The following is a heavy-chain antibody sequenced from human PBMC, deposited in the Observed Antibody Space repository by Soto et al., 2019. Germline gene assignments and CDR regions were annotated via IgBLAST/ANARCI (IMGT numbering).Heavy chain of an antibody. D-gene: IGHD4-17*01. CDR1: GFTFSSYS. J-gene: IGHJ3*02. V-gene: IGHV3-21*01. Sequence: EVQLVESGGGLVKPGGSLRLSCAASGFTFSSYSMNWVRQAPGKGLEWVSSISSSSSYIYYADSVKGRFTIARDNAKNSLYLQMNSLRAGDTAVYYCARDSHIYGPPHGAFDIWGQGTMVTVSS. CDR2: ISSSSSYI. CDR3: ARDSHIYGPPHGAFDI.